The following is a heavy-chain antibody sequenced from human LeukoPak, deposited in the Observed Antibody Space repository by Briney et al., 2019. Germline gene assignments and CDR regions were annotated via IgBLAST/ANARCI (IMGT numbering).Heavy chain of an antibody. V-gene: IGHV4-31*03. J-gene: IGHJ6*03. CDR3: AGGDCGSTSCYSYYYYYMDV. D-gene: IGHD2-2*01. Sequence: SQTLSLTCTVSGGSISSGGYYWSWIRQHPGKGLEWIGYIYYSGSTYYNPSLKSRVTISVDTSKNQFSLKLSSVTAADTAVYYCAGGDCGSTSCYSYYYYYMDVWGKGTTVTVSS. CDR1: GGSISSGGYY. CDR2: IYYSGST.